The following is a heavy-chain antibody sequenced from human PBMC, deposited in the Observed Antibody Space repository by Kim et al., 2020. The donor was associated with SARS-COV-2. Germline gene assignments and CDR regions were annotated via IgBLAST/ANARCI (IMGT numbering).Heavy chain of an antibody. D-gene: IGHD2-2*01. V-gene: IGHV4-31*03. J-gene: IGHJ5*02. CDR1: GGSISSGGYY. Sequence: SETLSLTCTVSGGSISSGGYYWSWIRQHPGKGLEWIGYIYYSGSTYYNPSLKSRVTISVDTSKNQFSLKLSSVTAADTAVYYCARARREYQHSGWFDPWGQGTLVTVSS. CDR2: IYYSGST. CDR3: ARARREYQHSGWFDP.